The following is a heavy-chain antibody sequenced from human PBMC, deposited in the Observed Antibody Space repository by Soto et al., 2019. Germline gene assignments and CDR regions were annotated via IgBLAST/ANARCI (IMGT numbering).Heavy chain of an antibody. D-gene: IGHD6-13*01. V-gene: IGHV3-21*01. CDR1: GFTFSSYS. Sequence: GGSLRLSCAASGFTFSSYSMNWVRQAPGKGLEWVSSISSSSSYIYYADSVKGRFTISRDDAKNSLYLQMNSLRAEDTAVYYCARDSYIGYSSSWYQDYYYYGIDVWGQGTTVTVSS. CDR3: ARDSYIGYSSSWYQDYYYYGIDV. J-gene: IGHJ6*02. CDR2: ISSSSSYI.